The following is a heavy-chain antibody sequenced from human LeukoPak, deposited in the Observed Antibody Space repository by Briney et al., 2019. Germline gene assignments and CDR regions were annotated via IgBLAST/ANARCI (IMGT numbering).Heavy chain of an antibody. J-gene: IGHJ2*01. Sequence: ASVTLSCKASGYTFTDHYMHWVRQAPGQGLEWMGVIHPSGGSTAFAQKFQGRVSMTSDTSTSTVYVELRSLTSDDTAVYYCARATLDAAMVYWSFDLWGCGTLVTVSS. CDR1: GYTFTDHY. V-gene: IGHV1-46*01. CDR3: ARATLDAAMVYWSFDL. CDR2: IHPSGGST. D-gene: IGHD5-18*01.